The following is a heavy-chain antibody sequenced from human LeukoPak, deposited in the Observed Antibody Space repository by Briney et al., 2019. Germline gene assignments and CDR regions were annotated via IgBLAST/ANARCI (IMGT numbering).Heavy chain of an antibody. D-gene: IGHD6-19*01. CDR2: ISSTSTYI. Sequence: PGGSLRLSCAASGFTFSSYGMNWVRQPPGKGLEWVSSISSTSTYISYADSVKGRFTISRDNAKNSLYLQMNSLRAEDTAVYYCVRDGEYSTGWYQYWGQGTLVTVSS. CDR3: VRDGEYSTGWYQY. CDR1: GFTFSSYG. V-gene: IGHV3-21*01. J-gene: IGHJ4*02.